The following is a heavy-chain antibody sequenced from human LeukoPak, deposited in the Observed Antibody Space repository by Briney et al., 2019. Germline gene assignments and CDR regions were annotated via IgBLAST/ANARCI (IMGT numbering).Heavy chain of an antibody. CDR1: GFTFSRYA. CDR2: IIGSGGTI. V-gene: IGHV3-23*01. J-gene: IGHJ6*03. D-gene: IGHD1-26*01. CDR3: AKDSGVTYYNFYYYMDV. Sequence: GGSLRLSCAASGFTFSRYAMSWVRQAPGKGLEWVSVIIGSGGTIYYADSVKGRFTISRDNSKQTLYLQINSLRAEDTAVYYCAKDSGVTYYNFYYYMDVWGKGTTVTVSS.